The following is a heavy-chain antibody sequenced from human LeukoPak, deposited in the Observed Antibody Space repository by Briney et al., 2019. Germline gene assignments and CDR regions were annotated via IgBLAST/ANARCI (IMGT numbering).Heavy chain of an antibody. Sequence: PGGSLRLSCAASGFTFSSYWMHWVRQAPGKGLEWVSAITDSGGSTYYVDSVKGRFTISRDNSKNTLYLQMNSLRAEDTAVYYCAKEKSVAGTEFDYWGQGTLVTVSS. J-gene: IGHJ4*02. CDR3: AKEKSVAGTEFDY. V-gene: IGHV3-23*01. CDR2: ITDSGGST. D-gene: IGHD6-19*01. CDR1: GFTFSSYW.